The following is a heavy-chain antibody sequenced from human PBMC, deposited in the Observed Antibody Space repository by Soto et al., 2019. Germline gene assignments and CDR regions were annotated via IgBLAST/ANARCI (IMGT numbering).Heavy chain of an antibody. CDR2: ISSSSSYI. Sequence: EVQLVESGGGLVKPGGSLRLSCAASGFTFSSYSMNWVRQAPGKGLEWVSSISSSSSYIYYADSVKGRFTISRDNAKNSLYLKMNSLRAEDTAVYYCARDFRVVVTAKPRTYYYYYGMDVWGQGTTVTVSS. J-gene: IGHJ6*02. D-gene: IGHD2-21*02. CDR3: ARDFRVVVTAKPRTYYYYYGMDV. V-gene: IGHV3-21*01. CDR1: GFTFSSYS.